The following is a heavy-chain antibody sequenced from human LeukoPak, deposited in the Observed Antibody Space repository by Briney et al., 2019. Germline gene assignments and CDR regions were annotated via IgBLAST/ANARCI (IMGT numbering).Heavy chain of an antibody. Sequence: GASVKVSCKASGYTFTSYYMHWVRQAPGQGLEWMGIINPSGGSTSYAQKFQGRVTMTRDMSTSTVYMELSSLRSEDTAVYYCARDALGYWLGDYFDYWGQGTLVTVSS. CDR1: GYTFTSYY. CDR2: INPSGGST. J-gene: IGHJ4*02. V-gene: IGHV1-46*01. CDR3: ARDALGYWLGDYFDY. D-gene: IGHD2-8*02.